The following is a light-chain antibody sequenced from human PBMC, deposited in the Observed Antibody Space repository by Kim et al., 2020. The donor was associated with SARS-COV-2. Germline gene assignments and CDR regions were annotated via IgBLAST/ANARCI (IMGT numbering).Light chain of an antibody. CDR2: DDS. CDR1: NIGSKR. J-gene: IGLJ2*01. Sequence: GKTARITWGGNNIGSKRVHWYQQKPGQAPVLVVYDDSDRPSGIPGRFSGSNSGNTATLTISRVEAGDEADYYCQVWDSSSDHAYVVFGGGTQLTVL. V-gene: IGLV3-21*03. CDR3: QVWDSSSDHAYVV.